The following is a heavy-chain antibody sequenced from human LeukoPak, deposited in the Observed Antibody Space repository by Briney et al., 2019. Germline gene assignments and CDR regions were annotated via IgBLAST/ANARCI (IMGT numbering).Heavy chain of an antibody. CDR2: IYYSGIT. D-gene: IGHD3-3*01. V-gene: IGHV4-31*03. J-gene: IGHJ6*02. Sequence: SQTLSLTCTVSGGSISSGGYYWSWIRQHPGKGLGWIGYIYYSGITYYNPSLKSRVTISVDTSKNQFSLKLSSVTAADTAVYYCARDRERYDFWSGYYTGNYCYGMDVWGQGTTVTVSS. CDR1: GGSISSGGYY. CDR3: ARDRERYDFWSGYYTGNYCYGMDV.